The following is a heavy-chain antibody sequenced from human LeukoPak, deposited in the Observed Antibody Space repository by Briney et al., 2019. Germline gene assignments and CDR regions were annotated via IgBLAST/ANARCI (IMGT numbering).Heavy chain of an antibody. Sequence: SETLSLTCTVSGDSISSYYWSWIRQPAGKGLEWIGRIYTSGSTNYNPSLKSRVTMSVDTSKNQFSLKLSSVTAADTAVYYCARVFSNYYGSRGGYYGMDVWGRGTTVTVSS. CDR3: ARVFSNYYGSRGGYYGMDV. J-gene: IGHJ6*02. CDR2: IYTSGST. CDR1: GDSISSYY. V-gene: IGHV4-4*07. D-gene: IGHD3-10*01.